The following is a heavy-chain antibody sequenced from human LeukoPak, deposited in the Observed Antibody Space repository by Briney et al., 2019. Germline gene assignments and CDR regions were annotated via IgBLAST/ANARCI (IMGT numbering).Heavy chain of an antibody. CDR3: ATEGEDDFWSGPPLFDY. CDR2: ISGSGGSA. Sequence: GGSLRLSCAASGFTFSSYAMSWVRQAPGKGLEWVSAISGSGGSAYYADSVKGRFTISRDNSKNTLYLQMNSLRAEDTAVYYCATEGEDDFWSGPPLFDYWGQGTLVTVSS. V-gene: IGHV3-23*01. CDR1: GFTFSSYA. J-gene: IGHJ4*02. D-gene: IGHD3-3*01.